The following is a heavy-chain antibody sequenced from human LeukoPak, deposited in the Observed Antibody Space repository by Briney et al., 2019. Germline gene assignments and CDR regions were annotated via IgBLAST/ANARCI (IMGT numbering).Heavy chain of an antibody. Sequence: PSETLSLTCTVSGGSISTYYWSWIRQPPGKGLEWIGYIYYSGSTNYNPSLKSRVTISVDTSKNQFSLKLSSVTAADTAVYYCARRSRWIQLWSLSFDLWGRGTLVTVSS. D-gene: IGHD5-18*01. J-gene: IGHJ2*01. V-gene: IGHV4-59*08. CDR2: IYYSGST. CDR3: ARRSRWIQLWSLSFDL. CDR1: GGSISTYY.